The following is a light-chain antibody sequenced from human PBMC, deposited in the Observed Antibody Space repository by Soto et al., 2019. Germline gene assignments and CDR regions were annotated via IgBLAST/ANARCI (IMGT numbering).Light chain of an antibody. V-gene: IGKV2-30*01. CDR1: QGLVFSDGNTY. J-gene: IGKJ1*01. Sequence: DVVLTQSPLFLPVTLGQPASISCRSSQGLVFSDGNTYLSWFHQRPGQSPRRLIYKIANRDSGVPDRISGSGSGTDFSLIISRVEAEDVGLYYCMHCTHWPPTFGQGTEMEIK. CDR3: MHCTHWPPT. CDR2: KIA.